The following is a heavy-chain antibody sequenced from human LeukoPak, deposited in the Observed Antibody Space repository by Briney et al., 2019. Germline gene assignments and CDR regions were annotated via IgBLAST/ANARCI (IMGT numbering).Heavy chain of an antibody. Sequence: SETLSLTCTVSGGSISGYYWSWIRQPPGKGLEWIGYIHYSGSTNCNPSLKSRVTISVDTSKNQFSLKLTSVTAADTAVYYCARQRGCTYGPDYWGQGTLVTVSS. D-gene: IGHD5-18*01. CDR2: IHYSGST. CDR3: ARQRGCTYGPDY. J-gene: IGHJ4*02. V-gene: IGHV4-59*08. CDR1: GGSISGYY.